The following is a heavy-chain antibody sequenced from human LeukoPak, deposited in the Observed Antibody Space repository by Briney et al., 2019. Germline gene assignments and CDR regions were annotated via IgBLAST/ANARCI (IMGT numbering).Heavy chain of an antibody. Sequence: GGSLRLSCAVSGFTVSSSYMSWVGQAPEGKGLEWVSVIYSDGSTYYADSVKGRFTISRDNSKNMLYLQMNSLRAEDTGLYYCTRETGATDSWGQGTLGTVSS. CDR3: TRETGATDS. CDR2: IYSDGST. J-gene: IGHJ4*02. CDR1: GFTVSSSY. D-gene: IGHD1-26*01. V-gene: IGHV3-66*01.